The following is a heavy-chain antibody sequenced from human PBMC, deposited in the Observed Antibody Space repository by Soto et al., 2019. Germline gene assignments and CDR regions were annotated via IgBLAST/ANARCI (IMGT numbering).Heavy chain of an antibody. Sequence: SETLSFTCTVTGASISSGDYYWGWVRQPPGKGLEWIGYIYDSGSTYYNPSLKSRVAISVDTSKNQFSLRLNSVTAADTAVYYCALKTYVDFWSDRNWFDPWGQGTLVTVSS. CDR2: IYDSGST. V-gene: IGHV4-30-4*01. CDR3: ALKTYVDFWSDRNWFDP. D-gene: IGHD3-3*01. J-gene: IGHJ5*01. CDR1: GASISSGDYY.